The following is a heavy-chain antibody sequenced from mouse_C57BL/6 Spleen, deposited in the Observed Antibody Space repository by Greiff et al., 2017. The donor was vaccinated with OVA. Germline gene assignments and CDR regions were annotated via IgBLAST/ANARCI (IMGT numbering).Heavy chain of an antibody. CDR3: ARGGGSGYYAMDD. CDR1: GYTFTSYW. Sequence: VQLQQPGAELVKPGASVKLSCKASGYTFTSYWMQWVKQRPGQGLEWIGEIDPSDSYTNYNQKFKGKATLTVDTSSSTAYMQLSSLTSEDSAVYYCARGGGSGYYAMDDWGQGTSVTVSS. V-gene: IGHV1-50*01. CDR2: IDPSDSYT. D-gene: IGHD3-2*02. J-gene: IGHJ4*01.